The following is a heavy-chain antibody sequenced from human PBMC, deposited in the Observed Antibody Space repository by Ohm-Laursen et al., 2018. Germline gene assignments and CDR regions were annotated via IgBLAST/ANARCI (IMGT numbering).Heavy chain of an antibody. CDR1: GFSLTDSS. J-gene: IGHJ4*02. Sequence: ATVKISCNVSGFSLTDSSIHWVLQAPGKGLEWMGGSDPEDGETLYAQKFQGRVTMTEDRSTDTVYLELSTLKSEDTAVYYCATAITRIHLWWNFDYWGQGTLVTVSS. CDR3: ATAITRIHLWWNFDY. CDR2: SDPEDGET. V-gene: IGHV1-24*01. D-gene: IGHD5-18*01.